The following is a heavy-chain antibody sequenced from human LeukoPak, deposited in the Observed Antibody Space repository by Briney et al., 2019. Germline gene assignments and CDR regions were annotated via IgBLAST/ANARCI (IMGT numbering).Heavy chain of an antibody. CDR3: QGGLYYFDY. CDR2: IRSKAYGGTT. CDR1: GFTFGDYA. Sequence: GGSLRLSCTASGFTFGDYAMSWVRQAPGKGLEWVGFIRSKAYGGTTEYAASVKGRFTISRDGSKSIAYLQMNSLKTEDTAVYYCQGGLYYFDYWGQGTLVTVSS. V-gene: IGHV3-49*04. J-gene: IGHJ4*02. D-gene: IGHD2-15*01.